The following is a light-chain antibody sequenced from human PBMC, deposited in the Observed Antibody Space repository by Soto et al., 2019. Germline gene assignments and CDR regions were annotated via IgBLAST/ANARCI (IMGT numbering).Light chain of an antibody. J-gene: IGLJ1*01. V-gene: IGLV2-14*01. CDR1: SSDIGAYNY. CDR2: EVS. Sequence: QSVLTQPASVSGSPGQSITISCTGASSDIGAYNYVSWYQQHPGQAPKLMIYEVSNRPSGVSNRFSGSKSGNTASLTISGLQAEDEAVYYCAAWDDSLNGYVFGTGTKLTVL. CDR3: AAWDDSLNGYV.